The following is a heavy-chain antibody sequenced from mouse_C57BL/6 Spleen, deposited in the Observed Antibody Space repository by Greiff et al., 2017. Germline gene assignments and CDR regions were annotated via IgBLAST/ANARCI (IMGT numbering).Heavy chain of an antibody. J-gene: IGHJ3*01. V-gene: IGHV1-15*01. CDR2: IDPETGGT. CDR1: GYTFTDYE. Sequence: QVQLQQSGAELVRPGASVTLSCKASGYTFTDYEMHRVKQTPVHGLEWIGAIDPETGGTAYNQKFKGKAILTADKSSSTAYMELRSLTSEDSAVYYCTRRDWFAYWGQGTLVTVSA. CDR3: TRRDWFAY.